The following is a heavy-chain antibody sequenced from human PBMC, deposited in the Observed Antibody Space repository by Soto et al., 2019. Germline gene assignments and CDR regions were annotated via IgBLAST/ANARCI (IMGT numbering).Heavy chain of an antibody. CDR2: ISYDGSNK. J-gene: IGHJ5*02. D-gene: IGHD2-15*01. CDR3: AKGPAPVVVAAMYNWFDP. Sequence: GGSLRLSCAASGFTFSSYGMHWVRQAPGKGLEWVAVISYDGSNKYYADSVKGRFTISRDNSKNTLYLQMNSLRAEDTAVYYCAKGPAPVVVAAMYNWFDPWGQGT. V-gene: IGHV3-30*18. CDR1: GFTFSSYG.